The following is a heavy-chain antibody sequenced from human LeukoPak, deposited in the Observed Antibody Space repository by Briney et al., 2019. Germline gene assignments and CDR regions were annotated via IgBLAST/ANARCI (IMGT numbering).Heavy chain of an antibody. Sequence: GGSLRLSCAASGLTVSSNSMSWVRQAPGKGLEWVSFIYSGGSTYYADSVKGRFTISRDNSKNTLYLQMNSLRADDTAVYYCATAYSSGWYDFLRWYFDLWGRGTLVTVSS. J-gene: IGHJ2*01. V-gene: IGHV3-53*01. CDR1: GLTVSSNS. D-gene: IGHD6-19*01. CDR2: IYSGGST. CDR3: ATAYSSGWYDFLRWYFDL.